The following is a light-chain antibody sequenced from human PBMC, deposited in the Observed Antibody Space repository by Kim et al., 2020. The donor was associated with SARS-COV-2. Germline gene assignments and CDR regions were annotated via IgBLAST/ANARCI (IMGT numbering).Light chain of an antibody. CDR2: EVS. V-gene: IGLV2-23*02. CDR1: RSNVGSYNL. J-gene: IGLJ1*01. Sequence: GPSITISSTGTRSNVGSYNLISWYQHHQGKAPKLMIYEVSRRPSGVSNRFSGSKSGNTASLTISGLQAEDEADYYCCSYAGSSTYVFGTGTKVTVL. CDR3: CSYAGSSTYV.